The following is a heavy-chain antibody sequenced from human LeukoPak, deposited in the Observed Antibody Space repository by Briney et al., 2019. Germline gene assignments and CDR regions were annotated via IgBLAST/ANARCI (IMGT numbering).Heavy chain of an antibody. CDR1: GFTFSSSA. V-gene: IGHV3-23*01. CDR2: ISNNGGYT. D-gene: IGHD2-15*01. CDR3: AKVSGSGGTKYQPFDY. J-gene: IGHJ4*02. Sequence: GGSLRLSCAASGFTFSSSAMSWVRQAPGKGLEWVSAISNNGGYTYYADSVKGRFTISRDNSKNTLYLQMNSLRAEDTAVYYCAKVSGSGGTKYQPFDYWGQGTLVTVSS.